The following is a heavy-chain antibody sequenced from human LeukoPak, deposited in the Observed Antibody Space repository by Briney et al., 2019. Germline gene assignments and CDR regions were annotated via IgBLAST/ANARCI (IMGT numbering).Heavy chain of an antibody. V-gene: IGHV4-39*07. D-gene: IGHD3-3*01. J-gene: IGHJ4*02. CDR3: VRDLDDFWSGYSNRFDN. Sequence: SETLSLTCTVSGGSISSSSFYWGWIRQSPREGLEWIGNIFYTGRAHYNPSLKRRVSISVDTSKNQFSLKLSSVTAADTAVYYCVRDLDDFWSGYSNRFDNWGQGTLVTVSS. CDR1: GGSISSSSFY. CDR2: IFYTGRA.